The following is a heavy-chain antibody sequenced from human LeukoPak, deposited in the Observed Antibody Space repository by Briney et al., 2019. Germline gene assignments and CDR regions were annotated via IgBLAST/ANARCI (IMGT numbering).Heavy chain of an antibody. Sequence: GASVKVSCKASGYTFTGYYMHWVRQAPGQGLEWMGWINPNSGGTNYAQKFQGWVTMTRDTSISTAYMELSRLRSDDTAVYYCARDSYYYGSGSAGVDYWGQGTLVTVSS. CDR3: ARDSYYYGSGSAGVDY. D-gene: IGHD3-10*01. J-gene: IGHJ4*02. CDR1: GYTFTGYY. V-gene: IGHV1-2*04. CDR2: INPNSGGT.